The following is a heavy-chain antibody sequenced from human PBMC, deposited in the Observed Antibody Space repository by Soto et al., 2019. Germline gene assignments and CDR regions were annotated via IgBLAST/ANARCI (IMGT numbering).Heavy chain of an antibody. CDR2: FDPEYGET. Sequence: RASVKVSCKVSGYTLTELSIHWVRQAPGKGLEGMGGFDPEYGETIYAQKFQGRVTMTEDTSTDTAYMELSSLRSEDTAVYYCARETGTTLSQWFDPWGQGPMVTV. CDR3: ARETGTTLSQWFDP. CDR1: GYTLTELS. J-gene: IGHJ5*02. V-gene: IGHV1-24*01. D-gene: IGHD1-7*01.